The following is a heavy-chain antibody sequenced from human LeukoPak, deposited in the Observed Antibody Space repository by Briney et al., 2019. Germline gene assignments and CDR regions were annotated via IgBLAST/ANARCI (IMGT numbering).Heavy chain of an antibody. CDR1: GYSISSGYY. J-gene: IGHJ5*02. CDR3: ARRDFWSGYGP. D-gene: IGHD3-3*01. CDR2: IYHSGST. Sequence: SETLSLTCTVSGYSISSGYYWGWIRQPPGKGLEWIGSIYHSGSTYYSPSLKSRVTISVDTSKNQFSLKLSSVTAADTAVYYCARRDFWSGYGPWGQGTLVTVSS. V-gene: IGHV4-38-2*02.